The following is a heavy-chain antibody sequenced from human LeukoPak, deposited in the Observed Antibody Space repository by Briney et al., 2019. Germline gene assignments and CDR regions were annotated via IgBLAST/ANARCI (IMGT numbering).Heavy chain of an antibody. D-gene: IGHD4-11*01. CDR3: AKDIDYSIEGEFDY. J-gene: IGHJ4*02. Sequence: GGSLRLSCAASGFTFSSYAMHWVRQAPGKGLEWVAVISYDGSNKYYADSVKGRFTISRDNSKNTLYLQMNSLRAEDTAVYYCAKDIDYSIEGEFDYWGQGTLVTVSS. CDR1: GFTFSSYA. V-gene: IGHV3-30*04. CDR2: ISYDGSNK.